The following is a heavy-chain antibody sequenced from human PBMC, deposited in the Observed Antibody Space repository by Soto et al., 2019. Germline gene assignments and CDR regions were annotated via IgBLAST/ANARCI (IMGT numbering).Heavy chain of an antibody. CDR1: GFTFSSYG. CDR2: ISYDGNLA. CDR3: AKEGPITNWYFDY. J-gene: IGHJ4*02. Sequence: QVELVESGGDVVQPGRSLRLSCAASGFTFSSYGMHWVRQAPGKGLEWVAVISYDGNLAYYADSVKGRFTISRDNSKNTLYLQMNSLRTEDTAIYYCAKEGPITNWYFDYWGQGTLVTVSS. V-gene: IGHV3-30*18. D-gene: IGHD1-1*01.